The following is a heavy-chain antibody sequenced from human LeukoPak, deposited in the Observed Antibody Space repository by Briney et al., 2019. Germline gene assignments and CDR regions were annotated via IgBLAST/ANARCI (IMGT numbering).Heavy chain of an antibody. Sequence: SETLSLTCTVSGGSISSGSYYWSWIRQPPGKGLEWIGEINHSGSTNYNPSLKSRVTISVDTSKNQFSLKLSSVTAADTAVYYCARTWFGYYYYYYYMDVWGKGTTVTVSS. D-gene: IGHD3-10*01. J-gene: IGHJ6*03. CDR3: ARTWFGYYYYYYYMDV. CDR2: INHSGST. V-gene: IGHV4-39*07. CDR1: GGSISSGSYY.